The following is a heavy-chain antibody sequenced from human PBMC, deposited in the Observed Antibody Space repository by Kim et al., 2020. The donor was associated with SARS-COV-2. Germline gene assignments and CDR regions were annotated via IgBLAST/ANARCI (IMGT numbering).Heavy chain of an antibody. V-gene: IGHV1-18*01. J-gene: IGHJ6*02. CDR1: GYTFTSYG. CDR3: ARENSDILTGYPTYYYYYYGMDV. Sequence: ASVKVSCKASGYTFTSYGISWVRQAPGQGLEWMGWISAYNGNTNYAQKLQGRVTMTTDTSTSTAYMELRSLRSDDTALYYCARENSDILTGYPTYYYYYYGMDVWGQGTTVTVSS. CDR2: ISAYNGNT. D-gene: IGHD3-9*01.